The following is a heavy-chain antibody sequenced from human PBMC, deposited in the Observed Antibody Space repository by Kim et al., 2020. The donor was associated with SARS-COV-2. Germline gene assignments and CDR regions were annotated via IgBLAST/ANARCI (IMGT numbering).Heavy chain of an antibody. D-gene: IGHD2-2*01. CDR3: ARVSGYCSSTSCYAGYYYY. J-gene: IGHJ6*01. CDR1: GGTFSSYA. V-gene: IGHV1-69*04. Sequence: SVKFSCKASGGTFSSYAISWVRQAPGQGLEWMGRIIPILGIANYAQKFQGRVTITADKSTSTAYMELSSLRSEDTAGYYCARVSGYCSSTSCYAGYYYY. CDR2: IIPILGIA.